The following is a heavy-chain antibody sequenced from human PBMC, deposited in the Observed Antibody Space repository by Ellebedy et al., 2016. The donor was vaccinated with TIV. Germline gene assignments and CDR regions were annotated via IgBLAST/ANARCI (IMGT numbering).Heavy chain of an antibody. J-gene: IGHJ4*02. V-gene: IGHV3-30*02. D-gene: IGHD3-10*01. CDR3: AKDLGYYGSGSNY. CDR2: IWYDGSNK. Sequence: GESLKISXAASGFIFSNYGMHWVRQAPGKGLEWAAVIWYDGSNKYYADSVKGRFTISRDNSKNTLYLQMNSLRAEDTAVYYCAKDLGYYGSGSNYWGQGIQVTVSS. CDR1: GFIFSNYG.